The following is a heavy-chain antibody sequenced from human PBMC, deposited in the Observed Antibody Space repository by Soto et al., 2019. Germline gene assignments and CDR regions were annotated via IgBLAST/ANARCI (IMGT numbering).Heavy chain of an antibody. CDR1: GGSISCYY. CDR3: ARHRDCSGGTCYSGEFDP. V-gene: IGHV4-59*08. Sequence: PSETLCLTCIVSGGSISCYYVSYIRQPPGKGLEWIGYIYYSGRTNYNPSLQSRVTISVDTSKNQFSLQLTSVTAADTAVYYCARHRDCSGGTCYSGEFDPWGQGTLVTVSS. CDR2: IYYSGRT. J-gene: IGHJ5*02. D-gene: IGHD2-15*01.